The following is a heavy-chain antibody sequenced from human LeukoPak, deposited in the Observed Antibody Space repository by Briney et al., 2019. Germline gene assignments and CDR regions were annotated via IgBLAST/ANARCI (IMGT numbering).Heavy chain of an antibody. CDR1: GGSISSSTYY. CDR2: TYYSGST. V-gene: IGHV4-39*01. J-gene: IGHJ4*02. D-gene: IGHD1-26*01. Sequence: PSETLSLTCTVSGGSISSSTYYWGWIRRPPGKGLEWIGSTYYSGSTYYNPSLKSRVTVSVDTSKNQFSLKLTSVTAADTAVYYCARHSRTYYDFDYWGQGTLVTVSS. CDR3: ARHSRTYYDFDY.